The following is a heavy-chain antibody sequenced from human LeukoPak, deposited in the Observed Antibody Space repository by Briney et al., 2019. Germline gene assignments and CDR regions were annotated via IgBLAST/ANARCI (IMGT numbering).Heavy chain of an antibody. J-gene: IGHJ4*02. CDR3: ARDDGDYAHPVDY. CDR1: GFTFSTYS. D-gene: IGHD4-17*01. CDR2: IGVSSSRM. V-gene: IGHV3-48*04. Sequence: GGSLRLSCAASGFTFSTYSMNWVRPAPGKGLEWISYIGVSSSRMIYADSVKGRFTISRDNAKSSLYLQMNSLRAEDTGFYYCARDDGDYAHPVDYWGQGTLVTVSS.